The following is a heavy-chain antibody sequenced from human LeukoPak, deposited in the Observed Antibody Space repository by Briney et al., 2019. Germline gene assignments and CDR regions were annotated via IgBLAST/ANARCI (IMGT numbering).Heavy chain of an antibody. Sequence: GGSLRLSCAASGFTFSSYSMNWVRQAPGKGLEWDSYISSSSSTIYYADSVKDRFTISRDNAKNSLYLQMNSLRAEDTAVYYCASETTGYAFDIWGQGTMVTVSS. J-gene: IGHJ3*02. CDR2: ISSSSSTI. CDR3: ASETTGYAFDI. D-gene: IGHD4-11*01. V-gene: IGHV3-48*04. CDR1: GFTFSSYS.